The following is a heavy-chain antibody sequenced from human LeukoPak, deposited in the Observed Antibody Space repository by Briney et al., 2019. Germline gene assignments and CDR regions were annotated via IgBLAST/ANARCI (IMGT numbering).Heavy chain of an antibody. V-gene: IGHV3-33*08. CDR3: ARDYLYYYGSGSYSPLGYYYGMDV. D-gene: IGHD3-10*01. CDR2: IWYDGSNK. CDR1: GFTFSNYA. Sequence: GGSLRLSCAASGFTFSNYAMSWVRQAPGKGLEWVAVIWYDGSNKYYADSVKGRFTISRDNSKNTLYLQMNSLRAEDTAVYYCARDYLYYYGSGSYSPLGYYYGMDVWGQGTTVTVSS. J-gene: IGHJ6*02.